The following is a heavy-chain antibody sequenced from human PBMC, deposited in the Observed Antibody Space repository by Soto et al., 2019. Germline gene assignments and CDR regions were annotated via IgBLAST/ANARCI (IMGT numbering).Heavy chain of an antibody. CDR1: GFSFKNAW. D-gene: IGHD3-10*01. V-gene: IGHV3-15*07. J-gene: IGHJ4*01. CDR3: TGLWFGEIYNY. CDR2: IKNKNDGGTT. Sequence: EAELVESGGGLVKPGGSLTLSCAASGFSFKNAWMNWVRQAPGKGLEWLGRIKNKNDGGTTDYAAFVQVRFTISRDAPEHTLYLHMTCLNTEDTAVYFCTGLWFGEIYNYWGHGSLVTVSS.